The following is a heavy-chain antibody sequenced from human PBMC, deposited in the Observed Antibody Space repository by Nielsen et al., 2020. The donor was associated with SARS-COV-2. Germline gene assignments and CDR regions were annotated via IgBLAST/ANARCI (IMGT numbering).Heavy chain of an antibody. Sequence: SLKISCAASGFTFDDCAMHWVRQAPGKGLEWVSGISWNSGSIGYADSVKGRFTISRDNAKNSLYLQMNSLRAEDTALYYCAKDLSGYDYEYYFDYWGQGTLVTVSS. CDR2: ISWNSGSI. CDR3: AKDLSGYDYEYYFDY. D-gene: IGHD5-12*01. J-gene: IGHJ4*02. V-gene: IGHV3-9*01. CDR1: GFTFDDCA.